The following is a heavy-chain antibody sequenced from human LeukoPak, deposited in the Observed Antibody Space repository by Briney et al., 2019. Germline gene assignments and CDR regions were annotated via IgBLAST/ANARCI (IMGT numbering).Heavy chain of an antibody. CDR3: ATDRGWRTSGYYLYYFEY. D-gene: IGHD3-3*01. J-gene: IGHJ4*02. Sequence: GGSLRLSCAASGFIFTNYFMSWVRQAPGKGLEWVASIKHDGSEKYYVDSVRGRFTISRDNTMNSLYLQMSSLRAEDTAVYYCATDRGWRTSGYYLYYFEYWGQGTPVTYSS. V-gene: IGHV3-7*01. CDR2: IKHDGSEK. CDR1: GFIFTNYF.